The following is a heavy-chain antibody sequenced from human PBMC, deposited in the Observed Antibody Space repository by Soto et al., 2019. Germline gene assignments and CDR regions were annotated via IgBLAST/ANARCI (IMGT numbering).Heavy chain of an antibody. CDR3: ASAEYSSSSYYYYYGMDV. V-gene: IGHV1-69*13. D-gene: IGHD6-6*01. CDR1: GCTFSSYA. CDR2: IIPIFGTA. J-gene: IGHJ6*02. Sequence: ASVKVSCKASGCTFSSYAISWVRQAPGQGLEWMGGIIPIFGTANYAQKFQGRVTITADESTSTAYMELSSLRSEDTAVYYCASAEYSSSSYYYYYGMDVLGQGTTVNVSS.